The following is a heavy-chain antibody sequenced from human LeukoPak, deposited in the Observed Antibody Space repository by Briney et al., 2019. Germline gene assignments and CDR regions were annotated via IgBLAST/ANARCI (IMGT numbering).Heavy chain of an antibody. J-gene: IGHJ6*02. CDR3: ARDLQLWSSFYYYYYGMDV. CDR1: GFTFSSYA. V-gene: IGHV3-23*01. CDR2: ISGSGGST. D-gene: IGHD5-18*01. Sequence: GGSLRLSCAASGFTFSSYAMSWVRQAPGKGLEWVSAISGSGGSTYYADSVKGRFTISRDNSKNTLYLQMNSLRAEDTAVYYCARDLQLWSSFYYYYYGMDVWGQGTTVTVSS.